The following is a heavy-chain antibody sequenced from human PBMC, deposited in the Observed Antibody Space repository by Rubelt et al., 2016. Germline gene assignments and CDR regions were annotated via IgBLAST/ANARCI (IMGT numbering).Heavy chain of an antibody. J-gene: IGHJ4*02. V-gene: IGHV3-23*04. CDR3: ARDGSEWSRDY. CDR1: GFTFSRYG. Sequence: VQLVESGGGVVQPGRSLRLSCAASGFTFSRYGMYWVRQAPGKGLEWVSVISGSGGTTYYADSVKGRFTISRDNSKNTLYLQMNSLRAEDTAVYYCARDGSEWSRDYWGPGTLVTVSS. CDR2: ISGSGGTT. D-gene: IGHD1-26*01.